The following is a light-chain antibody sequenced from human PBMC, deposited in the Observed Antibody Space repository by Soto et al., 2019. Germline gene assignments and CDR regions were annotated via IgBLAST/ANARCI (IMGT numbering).Light chain of an antibody. CDR1: QSVRSN. V-gene: IGKV3-11*01. Sequence: EIVLTQSPATLSLSPGERATLSCRASQSVRSNLAWYQHKPGQAPRLLIYDVSNRATGIPGRFSGSGFGTDFILTISNVEPEDFAVYYCQQRDNWPWTFGQGAKVEIK. CDR2: DVS. CDR3: QQRDNWPWT. J-gene: IGKJ1*01.